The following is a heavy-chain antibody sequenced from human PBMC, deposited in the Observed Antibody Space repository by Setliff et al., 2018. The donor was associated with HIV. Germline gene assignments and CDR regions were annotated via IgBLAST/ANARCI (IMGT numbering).Heavy chain of an antibody. J-gene: IGHJ5*02. Sequence: GASVKVSCKASGYTFTCYYIHWVRQAPGQGLEWMGWINPNSGGTNYAQRFQDRVTVTRDTSISTAYMELSRLKSDDTAVYYCARDRISSTWYPGTGFDPWGQGTLVTVSS. CDR2: INPNSGGT. D-gene: IGHD6-13*01. CDR1: GYTFTCYY. CDR3: ARDRISSTWYPGTGFDP. V-gene: IGHV1-2*02.